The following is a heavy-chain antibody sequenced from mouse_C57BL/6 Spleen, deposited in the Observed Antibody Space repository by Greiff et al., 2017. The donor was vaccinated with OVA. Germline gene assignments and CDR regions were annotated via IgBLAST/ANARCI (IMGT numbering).Heavy chain of an antibody. CDR3: ARNEELRHFDY. Sequence: QVQLQQPGAELVRPGSSVKLSCKASGYTFTSYWMHWVKQRPIQGLEWIGNIDPSDSETHYTPKFKDKATLTVDKSSSTAYMQLSSLTSEDSAVYYWARNEELRHFDYWGQGTTLTVSS. CDR1: GYTFTSYW. CDR2: IDPSDSET. V-gene: IGHV1-52*01. J-gene: IGHJ2*01. D-gene: IGHD2-4*01.